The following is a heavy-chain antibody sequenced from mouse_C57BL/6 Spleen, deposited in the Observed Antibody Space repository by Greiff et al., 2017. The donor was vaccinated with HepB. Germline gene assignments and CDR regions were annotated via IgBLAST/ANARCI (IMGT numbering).Heavy chain of an antibody. Sequence: EVHLVESEGGLVQPGSSMKLSCTASGFTFSDYYMAWVRQVPEKGLEWVANINYDGSSTYYLDSLKSRFIISRDNAKNILYLQMSSLKSEDTATYYCARDEGGGYAMDYWGQGTSVTVSS. CDR3: ARDEGGGYAMDY. J-gene: IGHJ4*01. CDR1: GFTFSDYY. CDR2: INYDGSST. V-gene: IGHV5-16*01.